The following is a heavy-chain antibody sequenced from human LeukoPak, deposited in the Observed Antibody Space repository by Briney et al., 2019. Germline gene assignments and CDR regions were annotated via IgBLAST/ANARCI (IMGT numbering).Heavy chain of an antibody. CDR3: ARDHPYSSSWYDDY. CDR1: GYTFTSYA. D-gene: IGHD6-13*01. V-gene: IGHV1-18*01. Sequence: ASVKVSCKASGYTFTSYAMNWVRQAPGQGLEWMGWISAYNGNTNYAQKLQGRVTMTTDTSTSTAYMELRSLRSDDTAVYYCARDHPYSSSWYDDYWGQGTLVTVSS. J-gene: IGHJ4*02. CDR2: ISAYNGNT.